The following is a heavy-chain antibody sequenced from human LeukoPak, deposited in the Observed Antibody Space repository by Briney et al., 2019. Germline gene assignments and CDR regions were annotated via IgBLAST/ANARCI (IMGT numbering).Heavy chain of an antibody. CDR2: IYYSGST. Sequence: KPSETLSLTCTVSGGSISSGGYYWSWIRQHPGKGLEWIGYIYYSGSTYYNPSLKSRVTISVGTSKNQFSLKPSSVTAADTAVYYCARDPGLDAFDIWGQGTMVTVSS. CDR1: GGSISSGGYY. CDR3: ARDPGLDAFDI. V-gene: IGHV4-31*03. D-gene: IGHD3-10*01. J-gene: IGHJ3*02.